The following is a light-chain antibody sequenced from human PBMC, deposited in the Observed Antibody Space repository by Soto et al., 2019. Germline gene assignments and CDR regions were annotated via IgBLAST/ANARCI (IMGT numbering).Light chain of an antibody. CDR3: QQYGSSGT. CDR2: DAS. Sequence: EIVLTQSPATLSLSPGEGATLSCRASQSVSSYLAWYQQKPGQAPRLLIYDASNRATGIPARFSGSGSGTDFTLTISRLEPEDFAVYYCQQYGSSGTFGQGTKVDIK. J-gene: IGKJ1*01. CDR1: QSVSSY. V-gene: IGKV3-11*01.